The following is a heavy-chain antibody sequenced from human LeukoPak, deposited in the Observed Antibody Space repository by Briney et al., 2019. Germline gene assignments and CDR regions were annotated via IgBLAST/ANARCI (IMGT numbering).Heavy chain of an antibody. CDR3: AKDINYYGSGSYDYYGMDV. CDR2: ISSSSSYI. V-gene: IGHV3-21*04. CDR1: GFTFSSYS. D-gene: IGHD3-10*01. J-gene: IGHJ6*02. Sequence: GGSLRLSCAASGFTFSSYSMNWVRQAPGKGLEWVSSISSSSSYIYYADSVKGRFTISRDNSKNSLYLQMNSLRTEDTALYYCAKDINYYGSGSYDYYGMDVWGQGTTVTVSS.